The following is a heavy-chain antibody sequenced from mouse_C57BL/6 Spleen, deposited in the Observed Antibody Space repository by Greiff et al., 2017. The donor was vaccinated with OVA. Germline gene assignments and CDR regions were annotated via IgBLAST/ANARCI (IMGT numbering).Heavy chain of an antibody. CDR1: GYTFTSYW. V-gene: IGHV1-64*01. Sequence: QVHVKQPGAELVKPGASVKLSCKASGYTFTSYWMHWVKQRPGQGLEWIGMIHPNSGSTNYNEKFKSKATLTVDKSSSTAYMQLSSLTSEDSAVYYCARSRPGSSDYFDYWGQGTTLTVSS. D-gene: IGHD1-1*01. CDR2: IHPNSGST. CDR3: ARSRPGSSDYFDY. J-gene: IGHJ2*01.